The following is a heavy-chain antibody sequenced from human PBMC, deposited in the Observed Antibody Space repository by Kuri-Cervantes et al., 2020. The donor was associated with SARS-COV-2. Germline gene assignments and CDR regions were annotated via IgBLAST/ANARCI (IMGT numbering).Heavy chain of an antibody. CDR2: INSDGRTT. CDR1: GFSFSNYW. CDR3: AKDRGYSYGQPDAFDI. Sequence: GESLKISCAVSGFSFSNYWMHWVRQAPGKGLVWVARINSDGRTTSYADAVEGRFTISRDNAKNTLYLQMNSLRAEDTAVYYCAKDRGYSYGQPDAFDIWGQGTMVTVSS. J-gene: IGHJ3*02. V-gene: IGHV3-74*01. D-gene: IGHD5-18*01.